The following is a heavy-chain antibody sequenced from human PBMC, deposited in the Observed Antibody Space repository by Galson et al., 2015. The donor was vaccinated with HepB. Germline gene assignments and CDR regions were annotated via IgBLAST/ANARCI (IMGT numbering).Heavy chain of an antibody. V-gene: IGHV7-4-1*02. CDR3: ARDARLVWFGEAFDY. D-gene: IGHD3-10*01. J-gene: IGHJ4*02. Sequence: SVKVSCKASGYTFTSYAMNWVRQAPGQGLEWMGWISTNTGNPTYAQGFTGRFVFSLDTSVSTAYLQISSLKAEDTAVYYCARDARLVWFGEAFDYWGQGTLVTVSS. CDR1: GYTFTSYA. CDR2: ISTNTGNP.